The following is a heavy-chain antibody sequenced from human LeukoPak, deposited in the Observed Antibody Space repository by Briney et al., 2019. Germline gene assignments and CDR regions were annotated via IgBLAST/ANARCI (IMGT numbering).Heavy chain of an antibody. J-gene: IGHJ5*02. CDR3: AKWDFFGDYFTFDP. D-gene: IGHD2/OR15-2a*01. V-gene: IGHV3-7*01. Sequence: GGSLRLSCEASGFTFGRDWMSWFRQAPGKGLEWVATIKFDESETYYVDSVKGRFAVSRDNGQNSLFLQMSSLRVEDTALYFCAKWDFFGDYFTFDPRGQGVLVIVSS. CDR1: GFTFGRDW. CDR2: IKFDESET.